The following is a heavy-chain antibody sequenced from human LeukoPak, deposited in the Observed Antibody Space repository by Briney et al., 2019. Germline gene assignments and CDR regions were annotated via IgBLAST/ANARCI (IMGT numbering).Heavy chain of an antibody. CDR1: GYTFTSYD. Sequence: SVKVSCKASGYTFTSYDINWVRQATGQGLEWMGGIIPIFGTANYAQKFQGRVTITADESTSTAYMELSSLRSEDTAVYYCAREGADGIAAAGDAFDIWGQGTMVTVSS. V-gene: IGHV1-69*13. D-gene: IGHD6-13*01. CDR3: AREGADGIAAAGDAFDI. CDR2: IIPIFGTA. J-gene: IGHJ3*02.